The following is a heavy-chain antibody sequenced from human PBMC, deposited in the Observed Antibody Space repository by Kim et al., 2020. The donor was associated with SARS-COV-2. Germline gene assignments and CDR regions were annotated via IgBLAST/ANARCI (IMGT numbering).Heavy chain of an antibody. D-gene: IGHD6-19*01. CDR2: INPNSGGT. CDR3: ARGRDRIAVALPT. V-gene: IGHV1-2*06. J-gene: IGHJ4*02. CDR1: GYTFTGYY. Sequence: ASVKVSCKASGYTFTGYYMHWVRQAPGQGLEWMGRINPNSGGTNYAQKFQGRVTMTRDTSISTAYMELSRLRSDDTAVYYCARGRDRIAVALPTWGQGTLVTVSS.